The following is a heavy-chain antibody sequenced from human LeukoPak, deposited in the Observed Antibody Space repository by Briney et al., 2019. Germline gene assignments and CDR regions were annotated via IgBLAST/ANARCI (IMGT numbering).Heavy chain of an antibody. CDR3: AREGYGDYVRYYYYYYMDV. D-gene: IGHD4-17*01. V-gene: IGHV3-48*03. CDR1: GFTFSSYE. CDR2: ISSSGSTI. J-gene: IGHJ6*03. Sequence: GGSLRLSCAASGFTFSSYEMNWVRQAPGKGLEWVSYISSSGSTIYYADSVKGRFTISRDNAKNSLYLQMNSLRAEDTAVYYCAREGYGDYVRYYYYYYMDVWGKGTTVTISS.